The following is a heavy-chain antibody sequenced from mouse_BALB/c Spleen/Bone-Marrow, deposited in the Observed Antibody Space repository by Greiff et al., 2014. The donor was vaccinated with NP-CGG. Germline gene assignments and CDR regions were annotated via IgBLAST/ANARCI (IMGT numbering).Heavy chain of an antibody. CDR3: NAHITTVSY. CDR2: IDPENGDT. Sequence: EVQLQQSGAELVGSGASVKLSCTASGFNIKDYYMHWVKQRPEQGLEWIGWIDPENGDTEYVPKFQGKATMTADASSNTAYLQLSSLTSEDTAVYYCNAHITTVSYWGQGTTLTVSS. J-gene: IGHJ2*01. V-gene: IGHV14-4*02. CDR1: GFNIKDYY. D-gene: IGHD1-1*01.